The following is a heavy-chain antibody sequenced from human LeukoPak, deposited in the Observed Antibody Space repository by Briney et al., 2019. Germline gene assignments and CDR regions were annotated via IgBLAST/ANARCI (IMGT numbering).Heavy chain of an antibody. J-gene: IGHJ6*02. Sequence: SETLSLTCTVSGGSISSSSYYWGWIRQPPGKGLEWIGSIYYSGSTYYNPSLKSRVTISVDTSKNQFSLKLSSVTAADTAVYYCARDRAVDATFYKYDAMDVWGQGTTVTVSS. CDR2: IYYSGST. CDR3: ARDRAVDATFYKYDAMDV. D-gene: IGHD2-15*01. V-gene: IGHV4-39*02. CDR1: GGSISSSSYY.